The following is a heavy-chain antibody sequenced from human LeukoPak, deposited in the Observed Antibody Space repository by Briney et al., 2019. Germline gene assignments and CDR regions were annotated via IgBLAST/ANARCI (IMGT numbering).Heavy chain of an antibody. D-gene: IGHD2-21*01. Sequence: KPSETLSLTCTVSGGSISSYYWSWIRQPPGKGLEWIGYIYYSGSTNYNPSLKSRVTISVDTSKNQLSLKLSSVTAADTAVYYCARTRRDDYYFDYWGQGNLVTVSS. CDR1: GGSISSYY. CDR2: IYYSGST. J-gene: IGHJ4*02. V-gene: IGHV4-59*01. CDR3: ARTRRDDYYFDY.